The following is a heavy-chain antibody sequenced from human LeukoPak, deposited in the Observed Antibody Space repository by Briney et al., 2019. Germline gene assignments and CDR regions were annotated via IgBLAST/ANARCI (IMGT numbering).Heavy chain of an antibody. CDR1: GGSISGYY. J-gene: IGHJ4*02. V-gene: IGHV4-59*01. CDR2: VYYSGST. CDR3: ARLGGYYFDY. D-gene: IGHD3-22*01. Sequence: SETLSLTCTVSGGSISGYYWSWIRQPAGKGLEWIGYVYYSGSTNYNPSLKSRVTISVGTSKNQFSLKLTSVTAADTAVYYCARLGGYYFDYWGQGALVAVSS.